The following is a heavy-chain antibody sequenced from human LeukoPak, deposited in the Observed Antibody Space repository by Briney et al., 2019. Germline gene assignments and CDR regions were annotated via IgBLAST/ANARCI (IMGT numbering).Heavy chain of an antibody. J-gene: IGHJ6*02. D-gene: IGHD2-2*01. CDR2: ISSSSSYI. V-gene: IGHV3-21*01. CDR1: GFTFSSYS. Sequence: GGSLRLSCAASGFTFSSYSMNWVRQAPGKGLEWVSSISSSSSYIYYADSVKGRFTISRDNAKNSLYLQMNSLRAEDTAVYYCARVGCSSTSCYVFFAYYYYGMDVWGQGTTVTVSS. CDR3: ARVGCSSTSCYVFFAYYYYGMDV.